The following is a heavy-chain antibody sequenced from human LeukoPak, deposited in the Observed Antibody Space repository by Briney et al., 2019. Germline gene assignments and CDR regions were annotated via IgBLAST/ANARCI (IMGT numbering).Heavy chain of an antibody. CDR2: IYYSGST. Sequence: DPSETLPLTCTVSGGSISSSSYYWGWIRQPPGKGLDWIGSIYYSGSTYYNPSLKSRVTISVDTSKNQFSLKLSSVTAADTAVFYCASLRERSYYARGFDYWGQGTLVTVSS. V-gene: IGHV4-39*01. D-gene: IGHD1-26*01. J-gene: IGHJ4*02. CDR3: ASLRERSYYARGFDY. CDR1: GGSISSSSYY.